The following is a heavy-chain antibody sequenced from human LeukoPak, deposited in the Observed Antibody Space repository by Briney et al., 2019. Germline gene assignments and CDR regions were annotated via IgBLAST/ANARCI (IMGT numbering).Heavy chain of an antibody. CDR3: ARYYMTTVTPSWYFDL. CDR1: GGSISSYY. D-gene: IGHD4-17*01. CDR2: IYFSGST. Sequence: PSETLSLTCTVSGGSISSYYWSWIRQPPGKGLERIGYIYFSGSTNYNPSLKSRVTISVDTSKNQFSLKLSSVTAADTAVYYCARYYMTTVTPSWYFDLWGRGTLVTVSS. V-gene: IGHV4-59*08. J-gene: IGHJ2*01.